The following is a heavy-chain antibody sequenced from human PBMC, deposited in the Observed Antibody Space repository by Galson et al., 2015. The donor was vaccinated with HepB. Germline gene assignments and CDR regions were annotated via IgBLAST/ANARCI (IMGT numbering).Heavy chain of an antibody. CDR2: INTNTGNP. J-gene: IGHJ4*02. CDR3: AREFGDPGDYVGDY. V-gene: IGHV7-4-1*02. Sequence: SCKASGYTFTSYAMNWVRQAPGQGLEWMGWINTNTGNPTYAQGFTGRFVFSLDTSVSTAYLQISSLKAEDTAVYYCAREFGDPGDYVGDYWGQGTLVTVSS. D-gene: IGHD4-17*01. CDR1: GYTFTSYA.